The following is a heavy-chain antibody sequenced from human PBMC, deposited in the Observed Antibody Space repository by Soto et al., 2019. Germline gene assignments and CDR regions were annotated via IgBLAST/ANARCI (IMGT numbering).Heavy chain of an antibody. CDR3: AKSPSYYGDFDY. V-gene: IGHV3-9*01. D-gene: IGHD4-17*01. Sequence: EVQLVESGGGLVQPGRSLRVSCAASGFTFDDYAMHWVRQAPGKGLEWVSGISWNSGRKGYADSVKGRVTISRDNAKNSLYVQMNSLRVEDTALYYCAKSPSYYGDFDYWGQGTLVTVSS. J-gene: IGHJ4*02. CDR2: ISWNSGRK. CDR1: GFTFDDYA.